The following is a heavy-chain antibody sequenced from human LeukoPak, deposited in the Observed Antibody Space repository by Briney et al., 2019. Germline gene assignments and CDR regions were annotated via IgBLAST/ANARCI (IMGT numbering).Heavy chain of an antibody. Sequence: GGSLRLSCAASRFTFSDYYMSWIRQAPGKGLEWVSYISSSGSTIYYADSVKGRFTISRDNAKNSLYLQMNSLRAEDTAVYYCARDRGYCSSTSCWDNYYYYGMDVWGQGTTVTVSS. CDR3: ARDRGYCSSTSCWDNYYYYGMDV. CDR1: RFTFSDYY. CDR2: ISSSGSTI. V-gene: IGHV3-11*01. J-gene: IGHJ6*02. D-gene: IGHD2-2*01.